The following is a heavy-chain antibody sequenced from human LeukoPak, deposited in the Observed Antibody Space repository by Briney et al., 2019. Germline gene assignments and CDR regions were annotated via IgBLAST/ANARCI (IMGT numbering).Heavy chain of an antibody. V-gene: IGHV1-69*05. Sequence: ASVKVSCKASGGTFSSYAISWVRQAPGQGLEWMGGIIPIFGTANYAQKFQGRVTITTDESTSTAYMELSSLRSEDTAVYYCARSAKFYDFWSGFPVAPPPRRYFEIPRKNWFDPWGQGTLVTVSS. CDR2: IIPIFGTA. D-gene: IGHD3-3*01. CDR3: ARSAKFYDFWSGFPVAPPPRRYFEIPRKNWFDP. CDR1: GGTFSSYA. J-gene: IGHJ5*02.